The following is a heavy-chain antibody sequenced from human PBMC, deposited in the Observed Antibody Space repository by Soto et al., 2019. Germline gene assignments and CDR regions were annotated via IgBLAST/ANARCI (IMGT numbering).Heavy chain of an antibody. J-gene: IGHJ5*02. CDR3: ARHHTSFLPNWNYPFDP. Sequence: GESLKISCKGSGFSFTSYWIGWVRQMPGKGLEWMGIIYPGDSDTRYSPSFQGQVTISADKSISTAYLQWSSLKASDTAMYYFARHHTSFLPNWNYPFDPCGQGTLVTVSS. CDR1: GFSFTSYW. CDR2: IYPGDSDT. D-gene: IGHD1-7*01. V-gene: IGHV5-51*01.